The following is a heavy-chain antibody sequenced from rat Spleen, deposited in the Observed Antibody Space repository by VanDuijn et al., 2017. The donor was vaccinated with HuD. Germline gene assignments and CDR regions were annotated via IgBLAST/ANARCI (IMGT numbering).Heavy chain of an antibody. D-gene: IGHD1-6*01. CDR2: LWGDGST. V-gene: IGHV2-1*01. Sequence: QVQLKESGPGLVQPSQTLSLPCTVSGFSLISYSVHWVRQPPGKGLEWMGGLWGDGSTNYNSAIKSRLSITRDTSKSQVFLKMNSLQTEDTGTYYCARGRYTTDYYYPNWFAYWGPGTLVTVSS. CDR3: ARGRYTTDYYYPNWFAY. J-gene: IGHJ3*01. CDR1: GFSLISYS.